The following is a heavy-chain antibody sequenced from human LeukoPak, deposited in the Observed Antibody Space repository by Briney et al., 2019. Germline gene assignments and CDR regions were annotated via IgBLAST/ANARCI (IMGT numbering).Heavy chain of an antibody. V-gene: IGHV4-61*02. J-gene: IGHJ4*02. Sequence: SETLSLTCTVSGGSISSGSYYWSWIRQPAGKGLEWIGRIYTSGSTNYNPSLKSRVTISVDTSKNQFSLKLSSVAAADTAVYYCARVGQLWIFDYWGQGTLVTVSS. D-gene: IGHD5-18*01. CDR2: IYTSGST. CDR3: ARVGQLWIFDY. CDR1: GGSISSGSYY.